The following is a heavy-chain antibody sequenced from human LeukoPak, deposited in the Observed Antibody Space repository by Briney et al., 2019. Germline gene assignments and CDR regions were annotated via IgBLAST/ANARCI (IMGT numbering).Heavy chain of an antibody. CDR1: GGSISSYY. Sequence: SETLSLTCTISGGSISSYYWSWIRQPSGKGLEWIGYLYYSGSTNYNPSLKSRVTISVDTSKNQFSLKLSSVTAADTAVYYCARHLSYGDPPDAFDIWGQGTMVTVSS. V-gene: IGHV4-59*08. CDR2: LYYSGST. D-gene: IGHD4-17*01. J-gene: IGHJ3*02. CDR3: ARHLSYGDPPDAFDI.